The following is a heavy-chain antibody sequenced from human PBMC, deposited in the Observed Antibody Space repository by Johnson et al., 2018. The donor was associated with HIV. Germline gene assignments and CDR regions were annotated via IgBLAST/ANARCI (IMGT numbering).Heavy chain of an antibody. CDR3: ARSVGYYDSSAYYYVDAFDI. CDR1: GFRFSTYA. Sequence: QVQLVESGGGVVQPGRSLRLSCAASGFRFSTYALHWVRQTPGKGLEWVALISDDGNNKYYVDSVKGRFTISRDNAKNSLYLQMNSLRAEDTALYYCARSVGYYDSSAYYYVDAFDIWGQGTMVTVSS. D-gene: IGHD3-22*01. V-gene: IGHV3-30-3*01. CDR2: ISDDGNNK. J-gene: IGHJ3*02.